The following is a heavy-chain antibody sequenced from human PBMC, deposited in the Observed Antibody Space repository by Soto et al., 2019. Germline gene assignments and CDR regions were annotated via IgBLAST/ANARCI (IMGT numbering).Heavy chain of an antibody. V-gene: IGHV3-30-3*01. Sequence: GGCLKLSCAAAGFTFSSSAMHWVRQAPGKGLEWVAVISYDGSNKYYADSVKGRFTISRDNSKNTLYLQMNSLRAEDTAVYYCARGHSDTMIVVVIIPFDYWGQGTLVTVSS. CDR3: ARGHSDTMIVVVIIPFDY. CDR2: ISYDGSNK. D-gene: IGHD3-22*01. J-gene: IGHJ4*02. CDR1: GFTFSSSA.